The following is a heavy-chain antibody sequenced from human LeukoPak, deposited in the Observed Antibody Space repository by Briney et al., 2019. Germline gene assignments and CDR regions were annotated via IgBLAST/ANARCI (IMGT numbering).Heavy chain of an antibody. CDR1: GYTSTSYG. CDR3: AREKPYSYGYQHFDY. CDR2: ISAYNGNT. V-gene: IGHV1-18*01. J-gene: IGHJ4*02. Sequence: GASVKVSCKASGYTSTSYGISWVRQAPGQGLEWMGWISAYNGNTNYAQKLQGRVTMTTDTSTSTAYMELRSLRSDDTALYYCAREKPYSYGYQHFDYWGQGTLVTVSS. D-gene: IGHD5-18*01.